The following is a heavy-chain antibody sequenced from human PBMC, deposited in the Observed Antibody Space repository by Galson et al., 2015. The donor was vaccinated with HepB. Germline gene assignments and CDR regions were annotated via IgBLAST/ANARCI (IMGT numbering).Heavy chain of an antibody. Sequence: QSGAAAKKPGESLKISCKGSGYSFTNYWIAWVRQMPGKGLEWMGIIDPDDSDTRLRPSFQCQVTISAAKSISTAYRQWSSLKASDTAMYYCARLSMTAVTSGDFDYWGQGTLVTVSS. J-gene: IGHJ4*02. CDR2: IDPDDSDT. CDR1: GYSFTNYW. D-gene: IGHD4-17*01. V-gene: IGHV5-51*03. CDR3: ARLSMTAVTSGDFDY.